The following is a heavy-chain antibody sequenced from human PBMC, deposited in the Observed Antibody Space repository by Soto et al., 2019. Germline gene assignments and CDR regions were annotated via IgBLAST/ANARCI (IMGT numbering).Heavy chain of an antibody. J-gene: IGHJ3*02. CDR1: GFTFSSYL. CDR2: INSDGSST. CDR3: ARDRYCSSTICLNGGLAFDI. D-gene: IGHD2-2*01. V-gene: IGHV3-74*01. Sequence: GGSLRLSCAASGFTFSSYLMYWVRQAPGKGLVWVSRINSDGSSTSYADSVKGRFTISRDNAKNTLYLQMNSLRAEDTAVYYCARDRYCSSTICLNGGLAFDIWGQGTMVTVSS.